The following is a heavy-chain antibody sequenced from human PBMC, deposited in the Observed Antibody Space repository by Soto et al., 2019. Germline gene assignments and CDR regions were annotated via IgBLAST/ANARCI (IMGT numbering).Heavy chain of an antibody. D-gene: IGHD4-17*01. CDR3: AREDGDYVLSPLFDP. J-gene: IGHJ5*02. CDR1: GFTFSSYA. V-gene: IGHV3-30-3*01. CDR2: ISYDGSNK. Sequence: QVQLVESGGGVVQLGRSLRLSCPASGFTFSSYAMHWVRQAPGKGLEWVAVISYDGSNKYYADSVKGRFTISRDNSKNTLYLQMNSLRAEDTAVYYCAREDGDYVLSPLFDPWGQGTLVTVSS.